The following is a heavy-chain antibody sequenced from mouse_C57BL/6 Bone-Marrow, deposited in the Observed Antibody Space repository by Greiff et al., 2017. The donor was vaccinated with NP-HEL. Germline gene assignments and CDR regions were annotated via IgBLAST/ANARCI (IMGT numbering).Heavy chain of an antibody. CDR2: IDPSDSET. D-gene: IGHD2-5*01. J-gene: IGHJ2*01. V-gene: IGHV1-52*01. CDR1: GYTFTSYW. Sequence: QVQLQQPGAELVRPGSSVKLSCKASGYTFTSYWMHWVKQRPIQGLEWIGNIDPSDSETHYNQKFKDKATLTVDKSSSTAYMQLSSLTSEDSAVXYCASSYYSNFYYFDYWGQGTTLTVSS. CDR3: ASSYYSNFYYFDY.